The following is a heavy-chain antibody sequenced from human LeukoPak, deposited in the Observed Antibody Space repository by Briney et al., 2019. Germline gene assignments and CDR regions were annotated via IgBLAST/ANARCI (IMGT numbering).Heavy chain of an antibody. J-gene: IGHJ4*02. D-gene: IGHD1-26*01. CDR2: INWNGGST. CDR3: AATYSGNWEFDY. CDR1: GFTFDDYG. V-gene: IGHV3-20*04. Sequence: GGSLRLSCAASGFTFDDYGMSWVRQAPGKGLEWVSGINWNGGSTGYADSVKGRFTISRDNAKNSLYLQMNSLRAEDTALYYCAATYSGNWEFDYWGQGTLVTVSS.